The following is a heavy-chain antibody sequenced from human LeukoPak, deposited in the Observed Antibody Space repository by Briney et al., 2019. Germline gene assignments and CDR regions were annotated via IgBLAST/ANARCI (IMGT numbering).Heavy chain of an antibody. CDR2: LHYTGSA. Sequence: SETLSLTCTVSGGSISSSSYYWGWIRQPPGKGLEWIGSLHYTGSAYYNPSLKSRVTISVDTSKNQFSLKLSSVTAADTAVYYCARTVSDIVVVPAAIPRRYYYMDVWGKGTTVTVSS. J-gene: IGHJ6*03. CDR3: ARTVSDIVVVPAAIPRRYYYMDV. CDR1: GGSISSSSYY. D-gene: IGHD2-2*01. V-gene: IGHV4-39*07.